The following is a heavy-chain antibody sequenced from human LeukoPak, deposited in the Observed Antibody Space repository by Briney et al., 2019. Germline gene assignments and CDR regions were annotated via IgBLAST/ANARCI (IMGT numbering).Heavy chain of an antibody. D-gene: IGHD5-18*01. Sequence: GGSLRLSCAASGFTFSSYAMHWVRQAPGRGLEWVAVISYDGSSKYYADSVKGRFTISRDNSKNTLYLQMNSLRAEDTAVYYCARARSSYGYGDAFDIWGQGTMVTVSS. CDR1: GFTFSSYA. V-gene: IGHV3-30*04. CDR3: ARARSSYGYGDAFDI. CDR2: ISYDGSSK. J-gene: IGHJ3*02.